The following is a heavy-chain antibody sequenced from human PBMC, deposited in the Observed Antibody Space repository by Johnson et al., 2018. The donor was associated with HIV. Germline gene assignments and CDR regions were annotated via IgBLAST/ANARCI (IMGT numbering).Heavy chain of an antibody. Sequence: VQLVESGGGVVQPGGSLRLSCAASGFTFSSYAMSWVRQAPGKGLEWVSGINWNGGSTSYADSVKGRFTISRDNAKNSLFLQMNSLRAEDTALYYCARTRRYCTNGVCSDAFDIWGQGTMVTVSS. CDR1: GFTFSSYA. D-gene: IGHD2-8*01. V-gene: IGHV3-20*04. CDR3: ARTRRYCTNGVCSDAFDI. CDR2: INWNGGST. J-gene: IGHJ3*02.